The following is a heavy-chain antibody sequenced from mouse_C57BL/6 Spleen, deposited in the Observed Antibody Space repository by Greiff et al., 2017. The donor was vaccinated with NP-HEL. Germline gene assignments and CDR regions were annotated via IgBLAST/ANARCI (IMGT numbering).Heavy chain of an antibody. CDR2: IYPGDGDT. Sequence: QVQLQQSGAELVKPGASVKISCKASGYAFSSYWMNWVKQRPGKGLEWIGQIYPGDGDTNYNGKFKGKATLTADKSSSTAYMQLSSLTSEDSAVYFCARSEITTVVAKDYWGQGTTLTVSS. V-gene: IGHV1-80*01. CDR1: GYAFSSYW. CDR3: ARSEITTVVAKDY. J-gene: IGHJ2*01. D-gene: IGHD1-1*01.